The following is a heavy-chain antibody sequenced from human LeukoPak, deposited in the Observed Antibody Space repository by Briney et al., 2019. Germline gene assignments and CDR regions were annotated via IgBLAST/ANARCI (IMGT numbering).Heavy chain of an antibody. CDR2: ISYDGSNK. Sequence: GRSLRLSCAASGFTFSNYAMHWVRQAPGKGLEWVAVISYDGSNKYYADSVKGRSTISRDNSKNTLNLQMNSLRAEDTAIYYCARESSTSCPDYWGQGTLVTVSS. D-gene: IGHD2-2*01. CDR3: ARESSTSCPDY. CDR1: GFTFSNYA. J-gene: IGHJ4*02. V-gene: IGHV3-30-3*01.